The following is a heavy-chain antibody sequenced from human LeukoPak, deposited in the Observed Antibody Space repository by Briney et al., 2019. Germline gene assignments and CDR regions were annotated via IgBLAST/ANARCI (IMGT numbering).Heavy chain of an antibody. V-gene: IGHV4-59*07. CDR3: ARGLHSGFPSGYSGGFYYMDV. J-gene: IGHJ6*03. D-gene: IGHD3-3*01. Sequence: ADTLSLTCTVSGGTINNYYWSWIRQAPGKGLEWIGFIYYSGSARYNPSLKSRLTMSVGAPKKQFYLELNSVTSADTAIYYCARGLHSGFPSGYSGGFYYMDVWGKGTAVTVSS. CDR2: IYYSGSA. CDR1: GGTINNYY.